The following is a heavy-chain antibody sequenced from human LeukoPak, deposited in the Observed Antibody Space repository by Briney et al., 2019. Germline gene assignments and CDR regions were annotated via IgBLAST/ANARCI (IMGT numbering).Heavy chain of an antibody. J-gene: IGHJ4*02. D-gene: IGHD3-22*01. CDR1: GYTFTSYD. V-gene: IGHV1-46*01. CDR3: ARATYYYDSSGYLAMYYFDY. Sequence: ASVKVSCKASGYTFTSYDMHWVRQAPGQGLEWMGIINPSGGSTSYAQKFQGRVTMTRDMSTSTVYMELSSLRSEDTAVYYCARATYYYDSSGYLAMYYFDYWGQGTLVTVSS. CDR2: INPSGGST.